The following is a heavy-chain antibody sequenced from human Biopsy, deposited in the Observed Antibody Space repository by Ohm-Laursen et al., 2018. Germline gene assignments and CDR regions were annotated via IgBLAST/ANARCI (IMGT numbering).Heavy chain of an antibody. Sequence: SETVSCPASGYTFTSYDITWVRQASGHWPEWIGWLNPVSGNSNFGQKFRGRVTVTSDTSISTAYMELSGLTSDDTATYYCGRAVRNQLLTDPWGQGTLVTVTS. J-gene: IGHJ5*02. CDR1: GYTFTSYD. V-gene: IGHV1-8*01. D-gene: IGHD1-7*01. CDR2: LNPVSGNS. CDR3: GRAVRNQLLTDP.